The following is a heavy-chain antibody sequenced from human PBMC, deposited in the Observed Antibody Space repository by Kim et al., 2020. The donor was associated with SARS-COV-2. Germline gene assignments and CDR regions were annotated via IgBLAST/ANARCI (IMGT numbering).Heavy chain of an antibody. CDR3: ARGGYYDSSGYYYVEGPFDY. V-gene: IGHV5-10-1*01. D-gene: IGHD3-22*01. J-gene: IGHJ4*02. Sequence: GESLKISCKGSGYSFTSYWISWVRQMPGKGLEWMGRIDPSDSYTNYSPSFQGHVTISADKSISTAYLQWSSLKASDTAMYYCARGGYYDSSGYYYVEGPFDYWGQGTLVTVSS. CDR2: IDPSDSYT. CDR1: GYSFTSYW.